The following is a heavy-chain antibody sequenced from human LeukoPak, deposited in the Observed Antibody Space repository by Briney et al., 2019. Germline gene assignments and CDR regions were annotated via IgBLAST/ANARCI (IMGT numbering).Heavy chain of an antibody. V-gene: IGHV3-21*01. Sequence: PGGSLRLSCAASGFTFSSYSMNWVRQAPGKGLEWVSSISSSDSYIYYADSVKGRFTTSRDSAKNSLYLQMNSLRAEDTAVYYCARGDRAREYYYYAMDVWGQGTLVTVSS. D-gene: IGHD3-22*01. CDR3: ARGDRAREYYYYAMDV. J-gene: IGHJ6*02. CDR1: GFTFSSYS. CDR2: ISSSDSYI.